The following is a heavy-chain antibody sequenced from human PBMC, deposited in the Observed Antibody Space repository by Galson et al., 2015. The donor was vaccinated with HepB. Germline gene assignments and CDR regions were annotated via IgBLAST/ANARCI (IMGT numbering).Heavy chain of an antibody. CDR1: GFTFSDYY. J-gene: IGHJ1*01. Sequence: SLRLSCAASGFTFSDYYMTWIRQAPGKGLEWVSYISDRTSYTKYADSVKGRFTISRDNAKNSLYLQMSSLRGEDTAIYYCARMTGHGTYYTSWGLGTLVTVSS. CDR2: ISDRTSYT. CDR3: ARMTGHGTYYTS. V-gene: IGHV3-11*06. D-gene: IGHD1-14*01.